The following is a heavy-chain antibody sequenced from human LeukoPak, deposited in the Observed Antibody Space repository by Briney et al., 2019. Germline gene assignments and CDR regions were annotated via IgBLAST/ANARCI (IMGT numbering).Heavy chain of an antibody. CDR3: ASSRN. J-gene: IGHJ4*02. V-gene: IGHV3-11*06. CDR2: ISSSSSYT. Sequence: PGGSLRLSCAASGFTFSDHYMSRIRQAPGKGLEWVSYISSSSSYTNSADSVKGRFTISRDNAKNSLYLQMNSLKDEDTSVYYCASSRNWGQGTLVTVSS. CDR1: GFTFSDHY.